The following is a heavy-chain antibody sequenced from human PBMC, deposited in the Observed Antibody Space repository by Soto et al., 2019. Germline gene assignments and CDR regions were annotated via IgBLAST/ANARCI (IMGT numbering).Heavy chain of an antibody. J-gene: IGHJ6*02. V-gene: IGHV1-69*01. CDR2: IIPIFGTA. CDR1: GGTFSSYA. D-gene: IGHD6-6*01. Sequence: QVQLVQSGAEVKKPGSSVKVSCKASGGTFSSYAISWVRQAPGHGLEWMGGIIPIFGTANYARKFQGRFTITADESTRAVYMGLSSLRSENTAVYYCARDTYSGSAYYYYGMDVWGQGTPVTVSS. CDR3: ARDTYSGSAYYYYGMDV.